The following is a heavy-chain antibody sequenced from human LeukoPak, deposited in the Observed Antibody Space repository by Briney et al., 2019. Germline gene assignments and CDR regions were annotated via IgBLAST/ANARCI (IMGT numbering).Heavy chain of an antibody. CDR1: VRPIRRYL. V-gene: IGHV4-59*13. Sequence: SETLSLMCTLWVRPIRRYLWMWTRQPPGKALEGIGYIYYRWSTNYNRSRESRVPMSVDTSDNQISLRMGSVTAADTAIYYSARGHMGFGPWGQGTQVTVSS. J-gene: IGHJ5*02. CDR3: ARGHMGFGP. CDR2: IYYRWST. D-gene: IGHD2-21*01.